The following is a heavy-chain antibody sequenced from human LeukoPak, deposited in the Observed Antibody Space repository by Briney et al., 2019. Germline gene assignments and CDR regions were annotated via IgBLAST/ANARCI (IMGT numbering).Heavy chain of an antibody. CDR3: ATARLPYYYGSGSFDY. Sequence: GASVKVSCKVSGYTLTELSMHWVRQAPGKGREWMGGFDPEDGETIYAQKFQGRVTMTEDTSTDTAYMELSSLRSEDTAVYYCATARLPYYYGSGSFDYWGQGTLVTVSS. CDR2: FDPEDGET. V-gene: IGHV1-24*01. J-gene: IGHJ4*02. D-gene: IGHD3-10*01. CDR1: GYTLTELS.